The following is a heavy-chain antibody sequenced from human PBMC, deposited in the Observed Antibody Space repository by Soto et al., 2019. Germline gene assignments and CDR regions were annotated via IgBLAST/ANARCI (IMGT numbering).Heavy chain of an antibody. D-gene: IGHD2-15*01. CDR3: ASGPYPRGGRWYGWFDP. CDR2: ISYDGRNT. Sequence: QVRLVESGGGVVQPGRSLRLSCAASGFTFSSYAIHWVRQAPGKRLEWVAVISYDGRNTYYADSVKGRFTISRDNSKNTVYLQMNSLRAEDTAVYYCASGPYPRGGRWYGWFDPWGQGTLVTVSS. CDR1: GFTFSSYA. J-gene: IGHJ5*02. V-gene: IGHV3-30*04.